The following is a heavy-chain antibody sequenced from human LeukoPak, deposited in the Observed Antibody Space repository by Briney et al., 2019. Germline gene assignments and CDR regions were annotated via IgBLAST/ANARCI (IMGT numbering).Heavy chain of an antibody. V-gene: IGHV1-69*13. D-gene: IGHD1-1*01. CDR1: GGTFSSYA. Sequence: GASVKVSCKASGGTFSSYAISWVRQAPGQGLEWMGGIIPIFGTANYAQRFQGRVTITADESTSTAYMELSSLRSEDTAVYYCAREPTTGIKEDAFDIWGQGIMVTVSS. CDR3: AREPTTGIKEDAFDI. J-gene: IGHJ3*02. CDR2: IIPIFGTA.